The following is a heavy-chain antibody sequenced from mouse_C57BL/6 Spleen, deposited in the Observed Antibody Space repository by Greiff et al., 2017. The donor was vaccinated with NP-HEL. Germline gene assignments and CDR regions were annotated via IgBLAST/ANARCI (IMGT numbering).Heavy chain of an antibody. V-gene: IGHV1-81*01. Sequence: VQLQQSGAELARPGASVKLSCKASGYTFTSYGISWVKQRTGQGLEWIGEIYPRSGNTYYNEKFKGKTTLTADKSSSTAYMELRSLTSEDSAVYFCARWGEGYAMDYWGQGTSVTVSS. J-gene: IGHJ4*01. CDR2: IYPRSGNT. CDR3: ARWGEGYAMDY. CDR1: GYTFTSYG.